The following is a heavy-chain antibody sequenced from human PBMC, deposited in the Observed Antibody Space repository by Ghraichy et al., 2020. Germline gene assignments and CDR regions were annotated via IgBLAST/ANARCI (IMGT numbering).Heavy chain of an antibody. J-gene: IGHJ4*02. CDR2: ISWNSGSI. V-gene: IGHV3-9*01. CDR3: AKGRGSYYPDFDY. CDR1: GFTFDDYA. Sequence: GGSLRLSCAASGFTFDDYAMHWVRQAPGKGLEWVSGISWNSGSIGYADSVKGRFTISRDNAKNSLYLQMNSLRAEDTALYYCAKGRGSYYPDFDYWGQGTLVTVSS. D-gene: IGHD1-26*01.